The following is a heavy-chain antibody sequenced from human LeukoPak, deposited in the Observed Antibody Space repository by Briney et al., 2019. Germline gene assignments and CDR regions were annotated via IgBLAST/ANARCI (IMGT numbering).Heavy chain of an antibody. Sequence: GGSLRLSRAASGFSFSSYGIHWVRQAPGKGLEWVAYIRYDGTNKYYADSVKGRFTISRDNSKNTLYLQMNSLRAEDTAVYYCARVNGSGSYYDYWGQGTLVTVSS. J-gene: IGHJ4*02. V-gene: IGHV3-30*02. CDR3: ARVNGSGSYYDY. D-gene: IGHD3-10*01. CDR1: GFSFSSYG. CDR2: IRYDGTNK.